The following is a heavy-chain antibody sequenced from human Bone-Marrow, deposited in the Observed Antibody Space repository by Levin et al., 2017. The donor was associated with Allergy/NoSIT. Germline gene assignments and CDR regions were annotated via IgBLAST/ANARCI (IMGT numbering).Heavy chain of an antibody. Sequence: GGSLRLSCAASGFTFSSYGMHWVRQAPGKGLEWVAVISYDVSNKYYADSVKGRFSISRDNSKNTLYLQMNSLRAEDTAVYYCAKAFIWFRVSDAFDIWGQGTMVTVSS. V-gene: IGHV3-30*18. J-gene: IGHJ3*02. CDR3: AKAFIWFRVSDAFDI. CDR1: GFTFSSYG. CDR2: ISYDVSNK. D-gene: IGHD3-10*01.